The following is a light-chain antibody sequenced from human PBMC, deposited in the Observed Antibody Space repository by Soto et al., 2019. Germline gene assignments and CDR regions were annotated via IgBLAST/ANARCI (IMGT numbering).Light chain of an antibody. V-gene: IGKV1-12*01. CDR1: QGFSTW. J-gene: IGKJ4*01. CDR3: QQAISFPRT. CDR2: SAS. Sequence: DIQMTQSPSSVSASVGDRVTITCRASQGFSTWLAWYRRKPGRAPELLIYSASSLHSGVPSRFSGSGSGTDFTLTISSLQPEDFATYYCQQAISFPRTFGGGTEVEIK.